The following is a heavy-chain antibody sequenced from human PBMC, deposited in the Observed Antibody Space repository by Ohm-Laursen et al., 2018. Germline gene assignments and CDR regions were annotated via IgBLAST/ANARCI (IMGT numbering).Heavy chain of an antibody. D-gene: IGHD1-26*01. CDR1: GFTFSSYE. CDR3: ARGSGSYSRLGVDS. J-gene: IGHJ4*02. CDR2: IGSISSVT. Sequence: SLRLSCTASGFTFSSYEMNWVRQAPGKGLERVSYIGSISSVTYYGDSVKGRFTISRDNAKNTLYLQMDSLRAEDTAVYYCARGSGSYSRLGVDSWGQGTLVTVSS. V-gene: IGHV3-48*03.